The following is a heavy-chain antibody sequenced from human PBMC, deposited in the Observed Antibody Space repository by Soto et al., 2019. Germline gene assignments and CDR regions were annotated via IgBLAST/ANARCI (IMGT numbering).Heavy chain of an antibody. V-gene: IGHV3-30*18. CDR3: AKALGELSPESYDH. D-gene: IGHD3-16*02. CDR2: ISYDGSNQ. CDR1: GFTFSSYG. Sequence: QVQLVESGGGVVQPGRSLRLSCAASGFTFSSYGMHWVRQAPGKGLEWVAIISYDGSNQYYADSVKGRFTISRDNSXNTLFLQMNSLRPEDTAVYYCAKALGELSPESYDHWGQGILVTVSS. J-gene: IGHJ4*02.